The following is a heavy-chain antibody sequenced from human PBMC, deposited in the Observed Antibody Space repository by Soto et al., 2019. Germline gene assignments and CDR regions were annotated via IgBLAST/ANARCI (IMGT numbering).Heavy chain of an antibody. Sequence: ASVKVSCKASGYTFTSYDINWVRQATGQGLEWMGWMNPNSGNTGYAQKFQGRVTMTRNTSISTAYMELSSLRSEDTAVYYCARAEQLYYYYGMDVWGQGTTVTVSS. V-gene: IGHV1-8*01. CDR3: ARAEQLYYYYGMDV. J-gene: IGHJ6*02. CDR2: MNPNSGNT. CDR1: GYTFTSYD. D-gene: IGHD6-13*01.